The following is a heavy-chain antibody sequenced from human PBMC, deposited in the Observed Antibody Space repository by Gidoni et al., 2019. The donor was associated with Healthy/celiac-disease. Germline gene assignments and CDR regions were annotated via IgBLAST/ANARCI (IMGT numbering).Heavy chain of an antibody. CDR1: GGSISSSRYY. CDR3: AAQLLQKDY. D-gene: IGHD3-22*01. J-gene: IGHJ4*02. CDR2: IYDSGST. Sequence: QLQLQESGPGLVKPSETLSPTCTVPGGSISSSRYYWGWNRQPPGQGLEWIGSIYDSGSTYYNPSRKSRVTISVDTSKNQFSLKLSSVTAADTAVYDCAAQLLQKDYWGQGTLVTVSS. V-gene: IGHV4-39*01.